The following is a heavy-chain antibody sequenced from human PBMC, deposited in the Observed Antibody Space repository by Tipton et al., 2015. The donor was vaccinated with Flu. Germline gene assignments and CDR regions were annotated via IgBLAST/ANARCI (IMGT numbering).Heavy chain of an antibody. CDR1: GGSINSYY. D-gene: IGHD3-10*01. J-gene: IGHJ3*02. CDR2: IYTTGST. V-gene: IGHV4-4*07. Sequence: LSLTCTVSGGSINSYYWTWIRQSAGKGLEWLGRIYTTGSTNYNPSLTSRVTMSLDTSENQLSLKLSSVTAADTAVYYCARDRSGSGSYYSAFDIWAKGQWSPSLQ. CDR3: ARDRSGSGSYYSAFDI.